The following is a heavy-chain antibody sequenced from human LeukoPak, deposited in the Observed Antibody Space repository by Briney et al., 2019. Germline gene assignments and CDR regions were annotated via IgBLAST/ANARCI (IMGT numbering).Heavy chain of an antibody. D-gene: IGHD3-10*01. Sequence: PGGSLRLSCAVSGFTFSSYWMSWVRQAPGKGLEWVANIKQDGSEKSYVDSVKGRFTISGDNAKNSLYLQMNSLRAEDTAVYYCARGGAYGSFDYWGQGTLVTVSS. J-gene: IGHJ4*02. V-gene: IGHV3-7*01. CDR2: IKQDGSEK. CDR3: ARGGAYGSFDY. CDR1: GFTFSSYW.